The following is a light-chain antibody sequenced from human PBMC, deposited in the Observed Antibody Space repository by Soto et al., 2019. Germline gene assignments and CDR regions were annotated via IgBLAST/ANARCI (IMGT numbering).Light chain of an antibody. CDR1: ISDVGSYDL. J-gene: IGLJ3*02. V-gene: IGLV2-23*01. CDR2: EGS. Sequence: QSVPTQPASVSGSPGQSITISCTGTISDVGSYDLVSWYQQHPGKAPKLMIYEGSKLPSGVSSRFSGSNSGNTASLTISGLQADDEADYCCCSYAGSSTSWVFGGGTKLTVL. CDR3: CSYAGSSTSWV.